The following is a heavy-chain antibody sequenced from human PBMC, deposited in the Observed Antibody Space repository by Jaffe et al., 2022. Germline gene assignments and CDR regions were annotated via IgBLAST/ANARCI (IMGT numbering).Heavy chain of an antibody. J-gene: IGHJ3*02. Sequence: QVQLVESGGGVVQPGGSLRLSCAASGFTFSSYGMHWVRQAPGKGLEWVAFIRYDGSNKYYADSVKGRFTISRDNSKNTLYLQMNSLRAEDTAVYYCAYPDQSRGWRPHDAFDIWGQGTMVTVSS. CDR1: GFTFSSYG. CDR3: AYPDQSRGWRPHDAFDI. CDR2: IRYDGSNK. V-gene: IGHV3-30*02. D-gene: IGHD1-26*01.